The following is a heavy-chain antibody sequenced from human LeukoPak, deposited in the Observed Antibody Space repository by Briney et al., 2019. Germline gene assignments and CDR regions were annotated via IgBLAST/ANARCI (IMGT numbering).Heavy chain of an antibody. CDR1: GYTFTSYD. J-gene: IGHJ4*02. D-gene: IGHD2-15*01. CDR2: MNPNSGNT. Sequence: GASVKVSCKASGYTFTSYDINWVRQATGQGLEWMGWMNPNSGNTGYAQKFQGRVTMTRNSSIITAYMELSSLRSEDTAVYYCARRHGRCSDGSCYYPDYWGQGTLVTVSS. CDR3: ARRHGRCSDGSCYYPDY. V-gene: IGHV1-8*01.